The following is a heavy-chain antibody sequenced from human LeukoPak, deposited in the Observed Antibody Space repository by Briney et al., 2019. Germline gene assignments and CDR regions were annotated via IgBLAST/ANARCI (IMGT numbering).Heavy chain of an antibody. D-gene: IGHD5-24*01. V-gene: IGHV3-11*04. J-gene: IGHJ4*02. CDR3: ARTARWRHHFDY. CDR1: GFTFSDYY. CDR2: ISSSGSTI. Sequence: GGSLRLSCAASGFTFSDYYMSWIRQAPGKGLEWVSYISSSGSTIYYADSAKGRFTISRDNAKNSLYLQMNILRAEDTAVYYCARTARWRHHFDYWGQGTLVTVSS.